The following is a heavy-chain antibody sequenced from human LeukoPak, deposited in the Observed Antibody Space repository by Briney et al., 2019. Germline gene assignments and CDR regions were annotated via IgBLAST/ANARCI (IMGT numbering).Heavy chain of an antibody. J-gene: IGHJ4*02. CDR1: GFTFSINA. CDR2: ISYDGSNK. Sequence: GGSLRLSCAASGFTFSINAMHWVRQAPGKGLEWVAVISYDGSNKYYADSVKGRFTISRDNSKNTLYLQMNSLRPEDTAVYYCARDAEMATTYYFDYWGQGTLVTVSS. CDR3: ARDAEMATTYYFDY. D-gene: IGHD5-24*01. V-gene: IGHV3-30*04.